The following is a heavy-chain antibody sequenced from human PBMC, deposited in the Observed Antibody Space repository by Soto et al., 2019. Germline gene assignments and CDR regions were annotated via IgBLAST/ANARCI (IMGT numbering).Heavy chain of an antibody. CDR3: ARESHDILTGPPWVWYFDL. CDR2: INDRGSI. Sequence: QVQLQQWGAGPLRPLETLSLTCGVSGGSFSGYYWAWIRQSPGKGLEWIGEINDRGSINHNPTLKSRVSISVATSKHHYSLNLRSVTAADTAVYYCARESHDILTGPPWVWYFDLWGRGTLVTVSS. J-gene: IGHJ2*01. V-gene: IGHV4-34*01. CDR1: GGSFSGYY. D-gene: IGHD3-9*01.